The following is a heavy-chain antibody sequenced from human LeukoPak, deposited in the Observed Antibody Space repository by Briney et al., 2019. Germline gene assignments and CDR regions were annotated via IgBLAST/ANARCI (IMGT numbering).Heavy chain of an antibody. V-gene: IGHV1-2*04. J-gene: IGHJ3*02. CDR1: GYTFTGYY. CDR3: ARAQWAYCGGDCLAAFDI. Sequence: ASVKVSCKASGYTFTGYYMHWVRQAPGQGLEWMGLINPNSGGTNYAQKFQGWVTMTRDTSISTAYMELSRLRSDDTAVYYCARAQWAYCGGDCLAAFDIWGQGTMVTVSS. D-gene: IGHD2-21*02. CDR2: INPNSGGT.